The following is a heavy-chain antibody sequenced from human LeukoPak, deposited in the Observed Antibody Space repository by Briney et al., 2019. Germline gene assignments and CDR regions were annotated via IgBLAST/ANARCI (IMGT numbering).Heavy chain of an antibody. Sequence: PSQTLSLTCTVSGGSISSGDYYWSWIRQPPGKGLEWIGYIYYSGSTYYNPSLRSRVTISVDTSRNQFSLKLSSVTAADTAVYYCGRGWGYCSSTSCRESAWFDPWGQGTLVTVSS. D-gene: IGHD2-2*01. CDR3: GRGWGYCSSTSCRESAWFDP. CDR1: GGSISSGDYY. CDR2: IYYSGST. J-gene: IGHJ5*02. V-gene: IGHV4-30-4*08.